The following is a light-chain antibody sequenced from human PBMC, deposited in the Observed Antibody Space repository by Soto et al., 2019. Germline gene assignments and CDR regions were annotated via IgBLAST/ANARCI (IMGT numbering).Light chain of an antibody. CDR2: AAS. V-gene: IGKV1-12*01. CDR3: QQANSFPYT. J-gene: IGKJ2*01. CDR1: QDISNW. Sequence: DIQMTQSPSSVSASVRDRVTITCRASQDISNWLAWYQQKPGKAPKLLIYAASGLQSGVPSRFSGSRSATDFTLTINSLQPEDFATYYCQQANSFPYTFGQGTKVEIK.